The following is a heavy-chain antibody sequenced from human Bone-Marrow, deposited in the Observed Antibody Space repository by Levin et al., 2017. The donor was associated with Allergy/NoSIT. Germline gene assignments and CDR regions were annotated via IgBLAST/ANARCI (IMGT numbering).Heavy chain of an antibody. J-gene: IGHJ6*03. CDR2: TYYRSKWYN. CDR1: GVTVSSNSAV. D-gene: IGHD3-16*01. V-gene: IGHV6-1*01. CDR3: AEGDQGMDV. Sequence: SSETLSLTCAISGVTVSSNSAVWNWLRQSPSRDLEWLVRTYYRSKWYNNYAVSVKSRIAINPDTSKNQCSLQLNSVTPEDTAVYYCAEGDQGMDVWGKGTTVTVSS.